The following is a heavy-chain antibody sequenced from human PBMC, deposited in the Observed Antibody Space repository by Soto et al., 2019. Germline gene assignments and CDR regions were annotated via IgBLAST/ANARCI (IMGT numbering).Heavy chain of an antibody. CDR3: LRPLVYSYGSWSPFAAFDV. D-gene: IGHD5-18*01. J-gene: IGHJ3*01. Sequence: PGESLKISCKGSGYSFSSYWNGWVRQMPGKGLEWMGIIYPGDSDTRYSPSFQGQVTISADKSISTAYLQWSSLKASDTAMYYCLRPLVYSYGSWSPFAAFDVWGQGTMVTVS. CDR2: IYPGDSDT. V-gene: IGHV5-51*01. CDR1: GYSFSSYW.